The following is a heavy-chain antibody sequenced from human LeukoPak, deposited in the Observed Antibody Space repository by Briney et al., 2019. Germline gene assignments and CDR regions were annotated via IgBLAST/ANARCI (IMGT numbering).Heavy chain of an antibody. CDR1: GFTFSSYA. J-gene: IGHJ4*02. V-gene: IGHV3-30-3*01. CDR3: ARDLSPITMGRGVTGY. D-gene: IGHD3-10*01. CDR2: ISYDGSNK. Sequence: GRSLRLSCAASGFTFSSYAMHWVRQAPGKGLEWVAVISYDGSNKYYADSVKGRFTISRDNSKNTLYLQMNSLRAEDTAVYYCARDLSPITMGRGVTGYWGQGTLVTVSS.